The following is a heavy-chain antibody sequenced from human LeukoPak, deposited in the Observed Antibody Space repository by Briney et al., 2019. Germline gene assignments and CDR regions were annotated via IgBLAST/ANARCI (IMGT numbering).Heavy chain of an antibody. Sequence: GGSLRLSCAASGFTFNSYAMNWIRQAPGKGLEWVSGISWNSGSIGYADSVKGRFTISRDNAKNSLYLQMNSLRAEDTALYYCAKDLTSDWDAFDIWGKGTMVTVSS. D-gene: IGHD2-21*02. J-gene: IGHJ3*02. CDR2: ISWNSGSI. CDR1: GFTFNSYA. CDR3: AKDLTSDWDAFDI. V-gene: IGHV3-9*01.